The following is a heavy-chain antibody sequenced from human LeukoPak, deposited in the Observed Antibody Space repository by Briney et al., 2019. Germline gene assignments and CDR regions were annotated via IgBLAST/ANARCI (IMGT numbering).Heavy chain of an antibody. CDR2: ISYDGSNK. CDR3: ARSPEIVPAAIAY. J-gene: IGHJ4*02. V-gene: IGHV3-30-3*01. Sequence: GGSLRLSCAASGFTFSSYAMHWVRQAPGKGLEWVAVISYDGSNKYYADSVKGRFTISRDNSKNTLYLQMNSPRAEDTAVYYCARSPEIVPAAIAYWGQGTLVTVSS. D-gene: IGHD2-2*02. CDR1: GFTFSSYA.